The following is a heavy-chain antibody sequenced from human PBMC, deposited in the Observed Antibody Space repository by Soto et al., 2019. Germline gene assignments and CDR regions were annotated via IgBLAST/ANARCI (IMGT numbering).Heavy chain of an antibody. J-gene: IGHJ4*02. CDR2: IYTGGDT. V-gene: IGHV3-53*02. CDR3: AREAGVHGVSN. CDR1: GFSVSNNY. Sequence: EVQLVETGGGLIQPGGSLRLSCVVSGFSVSNNYMNWVRQAPGKGLEWVSVIYTGGDTYYAGSVKGRFTISRDNSKNTVYLQMNSLRDDDTAVYYCAREAGVHGVSNWGQGTLVTVSS. D-gene: IGHD2-8*01.